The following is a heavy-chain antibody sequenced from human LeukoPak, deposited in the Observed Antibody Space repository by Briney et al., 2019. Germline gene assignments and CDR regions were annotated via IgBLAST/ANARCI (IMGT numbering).Heavy chain of an antibody. V-gene: IGHV3-7*03. CDR3: ARVPTFMASHYYYYMDV. CDR1: GFTFSSYW. CDR2: IKQDGSEK. D-gene: IGHD5-24*01. J-gene: IGHJ6*03. Sequence: GGSLRLSCAASGFTFSSYWMSWVRQAPGKGLEWVANIKQDGSEKYYVDSVKGRFTISRDNAKNSLYLQMNSLRAEDTALYYCARVPTFMASHYYYYMDVWGKGTTVTVSS.